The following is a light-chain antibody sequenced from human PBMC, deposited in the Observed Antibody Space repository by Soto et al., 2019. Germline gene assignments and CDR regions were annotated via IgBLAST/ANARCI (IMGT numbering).Light chain of an antibody. CDR1: STDIGSNT. CDR2: SND. V-gene: IGLV1-44*01. J-gene: IGLJ7*01. CDR3: ATWDTSLNGL. Sequence: QSVLTQPPSASGTPGQTVTISCSGGSTDIGSNTVNWYQQFPGTAPRLLIYSNDQRPSGVPGRFSGSKSGTSASLAISGLQSDDEADYYCATWDTSLNGLFGGGTQLTVL.